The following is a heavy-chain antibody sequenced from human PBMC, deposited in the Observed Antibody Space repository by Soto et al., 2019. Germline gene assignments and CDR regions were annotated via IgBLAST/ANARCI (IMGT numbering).Heavy chain of an antibody. V-gene: IGHV3-30*04. CDR2: ISKDGSNK. J-gene: IGHJ4*02. Sequence: QVQVVESGGGVVQPGRSLRLSCAASGFTFSRYARHWVRQAPGKGLEWVAVISKDGSNKYYVDSVKGRFTISRDNSRNTLYLQMNSLRDEDAAVYYCARSRSGAVADSFDFWGQGTLVTVSS. CDR1: GFTFSRYA. D-gene: IGHD3-10*01. CDR3: ARSRSGAVADSFDF.